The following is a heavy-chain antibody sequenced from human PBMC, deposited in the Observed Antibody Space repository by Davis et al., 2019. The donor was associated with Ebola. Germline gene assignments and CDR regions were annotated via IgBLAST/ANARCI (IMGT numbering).Heavy chain of an antibody. V-gene: IGHV3-21*03. Sequence: GESLKISCAASGFTFSIYTMNWVRQAPGEGLEWVSSISSSGSYIYYPDSVRGRFTISRDNAKNTLYLQMNSLKTEDTAVYYCTTRTITIFGVVITEIDYWGQGTLVTVSS. CDR2: ISSSGSYI. CDR3: TTRTITIFGVVITEIDY. CDR1: GFTFSIYT. D-gene: IGHD3-3*01. J-gene: IGHJ4*02.